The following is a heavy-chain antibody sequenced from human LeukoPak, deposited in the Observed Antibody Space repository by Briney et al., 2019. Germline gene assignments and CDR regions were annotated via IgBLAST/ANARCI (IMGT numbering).Heavy chain of an antibody. CDR2: ISSSSSYI. J-gene: IGHJ5*02. Sequence: GGSLRLSCAASGFTFSSYSMNSVRQAPGKGLEWVSSISSSSSYIYYADAVKGRFTISRDNAKNSLYLQMNSLRAEDTAVYYCARGPPTTPPTNWFDPWGQGTLVTVSS. V-gene: IGHV3-21*01. CDR3: ARGPPTTPPTNWFDP. CDR1: GFTFSSYS. D-gene: IGHD1-14*01.